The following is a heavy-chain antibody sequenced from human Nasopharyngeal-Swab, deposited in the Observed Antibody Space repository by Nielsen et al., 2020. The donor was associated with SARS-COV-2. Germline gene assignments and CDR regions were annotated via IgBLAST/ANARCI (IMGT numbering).Heavy chain of an antibody. J-gene: IGHJ4*02. CDR3: AKDRGGRSLDS. CDR1: GFNFTSYA. V-gene: IGHV3-30-3*02. Sequence: GGSLRLSWSASGFNFTSYAIHCVRQPPGKGLEWVAVVSYDGTNTFYADSVKGRFAISRDNSKSTVSLQMNSLRSEDTAVYYCAKDRGGRSLDSWGQGTLVTVSS. D-gene: IGHD3-16*01. CDR2: VSYDGTNT.